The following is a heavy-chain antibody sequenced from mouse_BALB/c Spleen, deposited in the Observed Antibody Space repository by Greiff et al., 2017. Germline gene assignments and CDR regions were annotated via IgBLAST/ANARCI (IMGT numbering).Heavy chain of an antibody. D-gene: IGHD2-1*01. CDR3: ARSSNYGFAY. V-gene: IGHV5-17*02. Sequence: DVQLQESGGGLVQPGGSRKLSCAASGFTFSSFGMHWVRQAPEKGLEWVAYISSGSSTIYYADTVKGRFTISRDNPKNTLFLQMTSLRSEDTAMYYCARSSNYGFAYWGQGTLVTVSA. CDR2: ISSGSSTI. J-gene: IGHJ3*01. CDR1: GFTFSSFG.